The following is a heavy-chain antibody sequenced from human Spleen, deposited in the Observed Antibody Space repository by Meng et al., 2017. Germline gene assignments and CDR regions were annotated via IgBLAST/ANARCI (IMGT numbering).Heavy chain of an antibody. Sequence: ASVKVSCKASGYTFSSFGITWVRQAPGQGLEWMGTSFNDDTDTAQKLQGRVTMSTDTSTNTAYLELSSLTSDDTAVYYCARDDYKLDYWGQGTLVTVSS. D-gene: IGHD4-11*01. V-gene: IGHV1-18*01. CDR2: SFNDDT. CDR3: ARDDYKLDY. CDR1: GYTFSSFG. J-gene: IGHJ4*02.